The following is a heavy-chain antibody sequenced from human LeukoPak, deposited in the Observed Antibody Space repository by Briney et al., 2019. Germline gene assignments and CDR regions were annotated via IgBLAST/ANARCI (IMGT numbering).Heavy chain of an antibody. CDR1: GFTFSSYG. CDR2: ISGSGGST. J-gene: IGHJ3*01. V-gene: IGHV3-23*01. D-gene: IGHD6-13*01. Sequence: PGGSLRLSCAASGFTFSSYGMSWVRQAPGKGLEWVSAISGSGGSTYYADSVKGRFTISRDNAKNSLYLQMNSLRAEDTAVYFCANSQQPGPFDVWGQGTMVTVSS. CDR3: ANSQQPGPFDV.